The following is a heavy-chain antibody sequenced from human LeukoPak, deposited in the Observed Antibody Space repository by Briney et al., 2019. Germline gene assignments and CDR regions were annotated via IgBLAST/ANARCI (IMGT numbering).Heavy chain of an antibody. V-gene: IGHV3-23*01. CDR2: ISGSGGST. D-gene: IGHD2-21*02. J-gene: IGHJ4*02. CDR1: GFTFSSYA. Sequence: GGSLRLSCAASGFTFSSYAMSWVRQAPGKGLEWVSAISGSGGSTYYADSVKGRFTISRDNSKNTLYLQMNSLRAEDTAVYYCARGRAYCGGDCYRPGFDYWGQGTLVTVSS. CDR3: ARGRAYCGGDCYRPGFDY.